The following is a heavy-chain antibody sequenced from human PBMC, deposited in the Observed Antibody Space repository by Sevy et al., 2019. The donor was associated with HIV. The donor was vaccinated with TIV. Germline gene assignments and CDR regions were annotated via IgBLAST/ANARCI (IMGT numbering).Heavy chain of an antibody. CDR2: ISSSSSYI. J-gene: IGHJ4*02. D-gene: IGHD3-22*01. V-gene: IGHV3-21*01. CDR1: GFTFSSYS. Sequence: GSLRLSCAASGFTFSSYSMNWVRQAPGKGLEWVSSISSSSSYIYYADSVKGRFTISRDNAKNSLYLQMNSLRAEDTAVYYCASWDLYDSSGYYGDYWGQGTLVTVSS. CDR3: ASWDLYDSSGYYGDY.